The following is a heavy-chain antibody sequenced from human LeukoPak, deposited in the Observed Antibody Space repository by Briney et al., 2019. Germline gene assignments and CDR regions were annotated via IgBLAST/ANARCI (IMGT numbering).Heavy chain of an antibody. V-gene: IGHV3-7*03. CDR1: GFTFSSYW. Sequence: GRSLRLSCAASGFTFSSYWMSWVRQAPGKGLEWVANIKQDGSEKYYVDSVKGRFTISRDNAKNSLYLQMNSLRAEDTAVYYCAREPHYYDSSGTDYWGQGTLVTVSS. D-gene: IGHD3-22*01. CDR3: AREPHYYDSSGTDY. J-gene: IGHJ4*02. CDR2: IKQDGSEK.